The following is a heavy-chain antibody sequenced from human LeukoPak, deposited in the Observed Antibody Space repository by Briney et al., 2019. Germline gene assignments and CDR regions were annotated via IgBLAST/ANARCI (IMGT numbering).Heavy chain of an antibody. CDR1: GFTFSSNA. D-gene: IGHD3-22*01. Sequence: GGSLRLSCAASGFTFSSNAMHWVRQAPGKRLEWVAATSYDERNKYYGDSVRGRFTISRDNSKNTLYLQMNSLRVEDTAVYYCARGWDNNDSSGYTAWGQGTLVTVSS. CDR3: ARGWDNNDSSGYTA. V-gene: IGHV3-30*04. J-gene: IGHJ4*02. CDR2: TSYDERNK.